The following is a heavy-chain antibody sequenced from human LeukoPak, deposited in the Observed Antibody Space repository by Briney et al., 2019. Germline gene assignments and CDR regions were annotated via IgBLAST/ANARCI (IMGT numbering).Heavy chain of an antibody. CDR2: IYSGGST. D-gene: IGHD3-10*01. Sequence: GGSLRLSCAASGFTVSSNYMSWVRQAPGKGLEWVSVIYSGGSTYYADSVKGRFTISRDNSKNTLYLQMNSLKAEDTAVYYRARDGRGSSGTVDSWGQGTLVTVSS. V-gene: IGHV3-66*01. J-gene: IGHJ4*02. CDR3: ARDGRGSSGTVDS. CDR1: GFTVSSNY.